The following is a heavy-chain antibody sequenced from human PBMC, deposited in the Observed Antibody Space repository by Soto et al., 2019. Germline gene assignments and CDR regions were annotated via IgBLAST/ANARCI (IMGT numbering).Heavy chain of an antibody. J-gene: IGHJ6*02. D-gene: IGHD5-18*01. CDR1: GGIFTATD. CDR2: VTPMFGTA. V-gene: IGHV1-69*01. Sequence: QVQLVQSGAEVRKPGSSVKVSCRSSGGIFTATDISWVRQAPGQGPEWMGGVTPMFGTANYPQRFQGRVTITADESTNTAYMQLSSLRSEDTSVYFCAVAFKVDYYSLDVWGQGTTVTVSS. CDR3: AVAFKVDYYSLDV.